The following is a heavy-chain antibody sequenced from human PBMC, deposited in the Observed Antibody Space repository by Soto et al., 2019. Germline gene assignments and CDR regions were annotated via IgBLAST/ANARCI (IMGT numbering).Heavy chain of an antibody. D-gene: IGHD3-10*01. J-gene: IGHJ4*02. CDR2: IWHDGINK. V-gene: IGHV3-33*01. Sequence: PGGSLRLSCAAFGFTFSSYGMHWVRQAPGKGLEWVAVIWHDGINKYYADSVRGRFTISRDNSKNTLYLQMNSLRAEDTAVYYCARDRGSDDPIDYWGQGTLVTVSS. CDR3: ARDRGSDDPIDY. CDR1: GFTFSSYG.